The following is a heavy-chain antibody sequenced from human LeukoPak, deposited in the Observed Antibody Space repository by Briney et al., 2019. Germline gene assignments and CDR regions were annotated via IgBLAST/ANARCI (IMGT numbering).Heavy chain of an antibody. V-gene: IGHV4-39*01. CDR1: GGSISSGSYY. CDR2: IYYSGST. Sequence: SETLSLTCTVSGGSISSGSYYWGWIRQPPGKGLEWIGSIYYSGSTYYNPSLKSRVTISVDTSKNQFSLKLSSVTAADTAVYYCARRGYFLDYWGQGTLVTVSS. J-gene: IGHJ4*02. CDR3: ARRGYFLDY.